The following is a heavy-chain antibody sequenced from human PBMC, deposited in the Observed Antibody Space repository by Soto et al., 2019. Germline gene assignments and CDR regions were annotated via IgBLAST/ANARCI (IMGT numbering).Heavy chain of an antibody. V-gene: IGHV3-30-3*01. CDR3: ARDRMRGDILTGYYAYFDY. Sequence: GGSLRLSCAASGFTFSSYAMHWVRQAPGKGLEWVAVISYDGSNKYYADSVKGRFTISRDNSKNTLYLQMNSLRAEDTAVYYCARDRMRGDILTGYYAYFDYWGQGTLVTVSS. D-gene: IGHD3-9*01. CDR1: GFTFSSYA. CDR2: ISYDGSNK. J-gene: IGHJ4*02.